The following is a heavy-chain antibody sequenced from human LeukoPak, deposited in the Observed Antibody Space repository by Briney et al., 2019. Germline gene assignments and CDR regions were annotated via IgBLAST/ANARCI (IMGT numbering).Heavy chain of an antibody. Sequence: SETLSLTCAVSGGSINSYYWSWIRQPPGKGLEWIGYIYYSGSTYYNPSLKSRVTISVDTSKNQFSLKLSSVTAADTAVYYCARPGLAAAVYPYDYYGMDVWGQGTTVTVSS. CDR2: IYYSGST. CDR1: GGSINSYY. D-gene: IGHD6-13*01. CDR3: ARPGLAAAVYPYDYYGMDV. J-gene: IGHJ6*02. V-gene: IGHV4-59*08.